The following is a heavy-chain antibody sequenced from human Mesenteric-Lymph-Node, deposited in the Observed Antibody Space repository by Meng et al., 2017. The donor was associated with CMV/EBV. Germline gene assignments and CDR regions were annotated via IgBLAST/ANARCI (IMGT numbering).Heavy chain of an antibody. Sequence: GESLKISCAVSGFTVSSPYMSWVRQAPGQRLEWVSVIYSGGSTYYADSVKGRFTISRDNAKNTLYLQVNSLRTEDTAVYYCVRDFVGGSTNYFDYWGQGTLVTVSS. CDR2: IYSGGST. CDR3: VRDFVGGSTNYFDY. V-gene: IGHV3-66*01. CDR1: GFTVSSPY. D-gene: IGHD1-26*01. J-gene: IGHJ4*02.